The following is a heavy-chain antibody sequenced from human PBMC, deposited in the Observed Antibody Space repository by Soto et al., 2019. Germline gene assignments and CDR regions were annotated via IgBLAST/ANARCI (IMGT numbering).Heavy chain of an antibody. CDR3: AKALSPAYDSSGYPSRFDY. CDR2: ISGGGGST. Sequence: GGALRLCCAASGFTFSNYAMSGVRQAPGKGLGLVSVISGGGGSTYYAESVKGRFTISRDNSKNTLYLQMNSLRAEDTAVYYCAKALSPAYDSSGYPSRFDYWGQGTRVTVSS. V-gene: IGHV3-23*01. D-gene: IGHD3-22*01. J-gene: IGHJ4*02. CDR1: GFTFSNYA.